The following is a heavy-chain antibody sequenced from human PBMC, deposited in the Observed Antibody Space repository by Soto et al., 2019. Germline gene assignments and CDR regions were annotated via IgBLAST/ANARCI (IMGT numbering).Heavy chain of an antibody. CDR3: SRADPGAPPPADH. CDR2: INPFDGSR. Sequence: ASVKVSCTTSGYSFTSYYIHWVRQALGQGLEWMGWINPFDGSRMFAQSFQGRVTMTRDTSTSTVYMEVSSLRSEDTAVYYCSRADPGAPPPADHWG. J-gene: IGHJ4*01. D-gene: IGHD3-10*01. CDR1: GYSFTSYY. V-gene: IGHV1-46*01.